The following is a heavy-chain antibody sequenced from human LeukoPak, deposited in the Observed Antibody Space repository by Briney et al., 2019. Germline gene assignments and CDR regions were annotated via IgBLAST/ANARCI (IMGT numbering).Heavy chain of an antibody. CDR1: GFTFSSYE. Sequence: GGSLRLSCAASGFTFSSYEMNWVRQAPGKGLEWVSYISSSGSTIYYADSVKGRFTISRDNAQNSLYLQMNNLRVEDTAVYYCAREATIKAYNFDYWGQGTLVTVSS. J-gene: IGHJ4*02. V-gene: IGHV3-48*03. CDR2: ISSSGSTI. CDR3: AREATIKAYNFDY. D-gene: IGHD5-24*01.